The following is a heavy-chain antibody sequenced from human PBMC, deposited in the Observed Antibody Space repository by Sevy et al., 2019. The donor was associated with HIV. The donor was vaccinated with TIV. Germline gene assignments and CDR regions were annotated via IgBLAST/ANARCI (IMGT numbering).Heavy chain of an antibody. CDR1: GYTLSQIS. CDR2: FDPEDGET. J-gene: IGHJ4*02. CDR3: ATTKDYYESSGSPFDS. V-gene: IGHV1-24*01. Sequence: ASVKVSCKVSGYTLSQISMHWVRQARGKGLEWMGSFDPEDGETIYAQKFQARVTMTEDTSTDTAYMELSSLRSDDTAVYYCATTKDYYESSGSPFDSWGQGTLVTVSS. D-gene: IGHD3-22*01.